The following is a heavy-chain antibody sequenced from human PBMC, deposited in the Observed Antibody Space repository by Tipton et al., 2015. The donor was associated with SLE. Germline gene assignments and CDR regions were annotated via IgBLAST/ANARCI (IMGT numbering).Heavy chain of an antibody. CDR1: GFTVSNNH. CDR3: ASRVVGVPSRRSFDS. V-gene: IGHV3-66*02. D-gene: IGHD1-26*01. J-gene: IGHJ4*02. Sequence: SLRLSCAASGFTVSNNHMNWVRLAPGKGLEWVSTIFDDDTTNYADSVKGRFSISRDNSKNTLYLQMNSLRAEDTAVYYCASRVVGVPSRRSFDSWGQGTLVTVSS. CDR2: IFDDDTT.